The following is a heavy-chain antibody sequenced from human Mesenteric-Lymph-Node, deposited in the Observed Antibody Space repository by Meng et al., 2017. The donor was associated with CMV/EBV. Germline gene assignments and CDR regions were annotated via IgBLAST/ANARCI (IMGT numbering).Heavy chain of an antibody. Sequence: GSLRLSCTVYGGSFSDYYWAWIRQPPGKGLEWIGEVTPGGGTNYSPSVKSRVTISRDTSNNQFSLKVTSLTAADTAVYYCGREQWLAHYFDNWGQGTLVTVSS. CDR3: GREQWLAHYFDN. CDR1: GGSFSDYY. CDR2: VTPGGGT. J-gene: IGHJ4*02. D-gene: IGHD6-19*01. V-gene: IGHV4-34*01.